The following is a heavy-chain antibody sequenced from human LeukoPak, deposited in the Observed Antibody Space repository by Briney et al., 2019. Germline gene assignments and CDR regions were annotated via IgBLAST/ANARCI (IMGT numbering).Heavy chain of an antibody. CDR2: ISYDGSNK. D-gene: IGHD4-17*01. J-gene: IGHJ4*02. CDR1: GFTFSNYA. V-gene: IGHV3-30-3*01. CDR3: ARDMGMTTVTTYYFDY. Sequence: GGSLRLSCAASGFTFSNYAMHWVRQAPGKGLEWVAVISYDGSNKYYADSVKGRFTISRDNSKNTLYLQMNSLRAEDTAVYYCARDMGMTTVTTYYFDYWGQGTLVTVSS.